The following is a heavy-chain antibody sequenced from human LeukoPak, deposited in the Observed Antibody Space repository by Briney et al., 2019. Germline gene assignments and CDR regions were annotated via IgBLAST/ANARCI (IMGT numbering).Heavy chain of an antibody. D-gene: IGHD3-22*01. CDR2: IYPGDSDT. J-gene: IGHJ4*02. CDR1: GYTFTTYW. V-gene: IGHV5-51*01. Sequence: GESLKTSCKGSGYTFTTYWIAWVRQMPGRGLEWMGIIYPGDSDTRYSPSFQGQVTISADKSISTAYLQWSSLEASDTAIFYCARRPRDSSGYYFDLWGQGTGVTVSS. CDR3: ARRPRDSSGYYFDL.